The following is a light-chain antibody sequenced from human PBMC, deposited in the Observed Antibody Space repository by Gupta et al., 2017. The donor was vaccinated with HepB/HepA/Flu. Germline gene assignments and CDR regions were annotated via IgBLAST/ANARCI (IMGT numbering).Light chain of an antibody. CDR3: MQALQTPCS. CDR1: QSLLHSNGYNY. Sequence: DIVMTQSPLSLPVTPGEPASISCRSSQSLLHSNGYNYLDWYLQKLGQSPQLLIYLGSNRASGVPDRFSGSGSGTDFTLKISRVEAEDVGVYYCMQALQTPCSFGQGTKLEIK. CDR2: LGS. J-gene: IGKJ2*04. V-gene: IGKV2-28*01.